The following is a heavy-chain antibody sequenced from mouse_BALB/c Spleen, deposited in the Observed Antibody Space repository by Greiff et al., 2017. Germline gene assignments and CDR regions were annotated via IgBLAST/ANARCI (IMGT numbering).Heavy chain of an antibody. CDR1: GFTFSDYY. J-gene: IGHJ4*01. CDR3: ARDYDGNYAMDY. Sequence: EVQRVESGGGLVKPGGSLKLSCAASGFTFSDYYMYWVRQTPEKRLEWVATISDGGSYTYYPDSVKGRCTISRDNAKNNLYLQMSSLKSEDTAMYYCARDYDGNYAMDYWGQGTSVTVSS. CDR2: ISDGGSYT. D-gene: IGHD2-3*01. V-gene: IGHV5-4*02.